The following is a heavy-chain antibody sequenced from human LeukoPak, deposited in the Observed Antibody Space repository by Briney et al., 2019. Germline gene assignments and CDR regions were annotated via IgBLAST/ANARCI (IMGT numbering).Heavy chain of an antibody. CDR2: INPSGGGT. CDR1: GYTFTSYY. J-gene: IGHJ6*02. V-gene: IGHV1-46*01. Sequence: GASVKVSFKASGYTFTSYYMHWVRQAPGQGLEWMGLINPSGGGTTYAQKFQGRVTMTRDTSTSTVYMELSSLSSEDTAVYYCAADLLVVPAAMMYYYYGMDVWGQGTTVTVSS. CDR3: AADLLVVPAAMMYYYYGMDV. D-gene: IGHD2-2*01.